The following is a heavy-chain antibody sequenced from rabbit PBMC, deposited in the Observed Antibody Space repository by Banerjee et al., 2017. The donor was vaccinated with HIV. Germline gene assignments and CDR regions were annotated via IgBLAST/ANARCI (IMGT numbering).Heavy chain of an antibody. D-gene: IGHD1-1*01. CDR3: ARDLVGVIGWNFYL. CDR1: GFSFSNKAV. CDR2: INAVTGRA. V-gene: IGHV1S45*01. J-gene: IGHJ4*01. Sequence: QEQLVESGGGLVQPEGSLTLSCTASGFSFSNKAVMCWVRQAPGKGLEWIACINAVTGRAVYASWAKGRFTISRTSSTTVTLRMTSLTAADTATYFCARDLVGVIGWNFYLWGQGTLVTVS.